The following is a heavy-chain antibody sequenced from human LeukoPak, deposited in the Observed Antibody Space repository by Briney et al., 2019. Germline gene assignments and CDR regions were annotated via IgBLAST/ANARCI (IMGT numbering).Heavy chain of an antibody. CDR3: ARGLRGFFDY. V-gene: IGHV4-30-4*01. CDR2: IYYSGST. J-gene: IGHJ4*02. Sequence: SETLSLTCTVSGGSISSGDYYWSWILQPPGKGLEWIGYIYYSGSTYYNPSLKSRVTISVDTSKNQFSLKLSSVTAADTAVYYCARGLRGFFDYWGQGTLVTVSS. CDR1: GGSISSGDYY. D-gene: IGHD3-10*01.